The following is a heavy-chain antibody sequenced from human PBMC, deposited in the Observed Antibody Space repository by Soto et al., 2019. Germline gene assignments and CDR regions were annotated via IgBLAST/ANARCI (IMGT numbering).Heavy chain of an antibody. D-gene: IGHD6-19*01. CDR3: ASHPVAGTNNTPDY. Sequence: SETLSLTCAVYGGSFSGYYWSWIRQPPGKGREWIGEINHSGSTNYNPSLKSRVTISVDTSKNQFSLKLSSVTAADTAVYYCASHPVAGTNNTPDYWGQGTLVTVSS. CDR2: INHSGST. V-gene: IGHV4-34*01. J-gene: IGHJ4*02. CDR1: GGSFSGYY.